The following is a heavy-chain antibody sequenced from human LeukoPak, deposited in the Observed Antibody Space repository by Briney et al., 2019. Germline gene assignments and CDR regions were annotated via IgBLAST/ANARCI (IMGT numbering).Heavy chain of an antibody. D-gene: IGHD3-10*01. CDR3: VRESTGDLSFDH. V-gene: IGHV1-2*02. CDR1: GYTFTGYY. J-gene: IGHJ4*02. Sequence: ATVKVSCKASGYTFTGYYMHWVRHAPGRGLECMGWINPNGGGTNYAQKFLGRVTMTRDMSISTGYMELSSLRSDDTAVYYCVRESTGDLSFDHWGQGTLVTVSS. CDR2: INPNGGGT.